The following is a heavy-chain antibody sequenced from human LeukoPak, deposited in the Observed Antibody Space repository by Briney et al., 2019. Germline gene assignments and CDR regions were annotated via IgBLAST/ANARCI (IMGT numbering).Heavy chain of an antibody. CDR3: ARGIFYGSGTQSFDY. CDR1: GFTFSYYS. V-gene: IGHV3-48*02. J-gene: IGHJ4*02. D-gene: IGHD3-10*01. Sequence: GGSLRLSCAASGFTFSYYSMSWIRQAPGKGLEWISYISGSSNIKHFADSVEGRFTISRDNAKESLYLQMDSLRDEDTAFYFCARGIFYGSGTQSFDYWGQGTLVTVSA. CDR2: ISGSSNIK.